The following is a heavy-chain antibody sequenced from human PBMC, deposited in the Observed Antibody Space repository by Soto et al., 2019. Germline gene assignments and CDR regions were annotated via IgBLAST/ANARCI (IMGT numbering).Heavy chain of an antibody. CDR1: GYSFTSYW. Sequence: PGESLKISCKGSGYSFTSYWIGWVRQMPGKGLEWMGIIYPGDSDTRYSPSFQGQVTISADKSISTAYLQWSSLKASDTAMYYCARQKSRYFDTDGNYYYGMDVWGQGTTVTVSS. V-gene: IGHV5-51*01. CDR3: ARQKSRYFDTDGNYYYGMDV. D-gene: IGHD3-9*01. J-gene: IGHJ6*02. CDR2: IYPGDSDT.